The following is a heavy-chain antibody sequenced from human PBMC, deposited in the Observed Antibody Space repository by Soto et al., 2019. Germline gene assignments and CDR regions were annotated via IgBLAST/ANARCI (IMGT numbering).Heavy chain of an antibody. V-gene: IGHV4-59*12. CDR2: ISHSGAT. Sequence: PEGSLRLSCAASGFTFSNNAMNWVRQAPGKGLEWIGYISHSGATHYNPSLKSRIIISLDTSTSQFSLKLTSVTVADTAIHFCARVAVGLEYGDPTVLGSTSFYYYGMDVWGQGTTVTVSS. CDR1: GFTFSNNAM. D-gene: IGHD4-17*01. J-gene: IGHJ6*02. CDR3: ARVAVGLEYGDPTVLGSTSFYYYGMDV.